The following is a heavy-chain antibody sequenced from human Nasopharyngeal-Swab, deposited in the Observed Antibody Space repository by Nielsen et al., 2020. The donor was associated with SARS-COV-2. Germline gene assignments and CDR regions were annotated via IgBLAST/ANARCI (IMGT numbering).Heavy chain of an antibody. CDR2: ISGDGTDT. J-gene: IGHJ4*02. CDR1: GFSFGSFA. V-gene: IGHV3-43*02. CDR3: VKGSDFWSAINSHFDS. D-gene: IGHD3-3*01. Sequence: GESLKISCAASGFSFGSFAMHWVRQTPGKGLEWISLISGDGTDTFYADSVKGRFTISRDNTKSSLYLQMNSLRAEDTALYYCVKGSDFWSAINSHFDSWGQGSLVTVSS.